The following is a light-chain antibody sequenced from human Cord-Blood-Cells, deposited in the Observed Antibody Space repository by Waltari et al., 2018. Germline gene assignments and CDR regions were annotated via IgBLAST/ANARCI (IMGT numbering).Light chain of an antibody. J-gene: IGLJ1*01. CDR3: CSYAGSYTLV. Sequence: QSALTQPRSVSGSPGQSVTISCTGTSSDVGGYNYVSWYQQHPGKDPKLMIYDVSKRPSVVPDRFSGAKSGNTASLTISGLQAEDEADYYCCSYAGSYTLVFGTGTKVTVL. CDR2: DVS. V-gene: IGLV2-11*01. CDR1: SSDVGGYNY.